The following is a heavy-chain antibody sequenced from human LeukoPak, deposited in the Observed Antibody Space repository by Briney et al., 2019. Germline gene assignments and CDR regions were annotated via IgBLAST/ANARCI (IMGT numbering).Heavy chain of an antibody. Sequence: ASVKVSCKASGYTFSDYYVHWVRQAPGQGLEWMGWINPHSGGTNYAQRFQGRVTMTRDTSISTAYMELSTLRSDDTAVYYCARDGYDYAGGSVYWGQGTLVTVSS. CDR3: ARDGYDYAGGSVY. J-gene: IGHJ4*02. V-gene: IGHV1-2*02. CDR1: GYTFSDYY. D-gene: IGHD4/OR15-4a*01. CDR2: INPHSGGT.